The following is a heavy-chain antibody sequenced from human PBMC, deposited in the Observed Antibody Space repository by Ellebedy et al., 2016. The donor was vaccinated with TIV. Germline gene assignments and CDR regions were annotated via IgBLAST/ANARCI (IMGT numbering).Heavy chain of an antibody. CDR1: GGSFNGYY. Sequence: SETLSLXXAVDGGSFNGYYWSWIRQSPGKGLEWIGEIDYSGITRYSPSLKSRVNISVDRSKTQSSLKMTSLTAANTAVYYCARGRRWLLRYGLDVWGQGTTVTVSS. V-gene: IGHV4-34*01. CDR2: IDYSGIT. D-gene: IGHD2-15*01. J-gene: IGHJ6*02. CDR3: ARGRRWLLRYGLDV.